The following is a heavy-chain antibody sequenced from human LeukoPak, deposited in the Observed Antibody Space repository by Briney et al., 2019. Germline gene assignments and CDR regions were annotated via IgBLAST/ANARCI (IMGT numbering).Heavy chain of an antibody. CDR1: GFTFSDYY. J-gene: IGHJ4*02. D-gene: IGHD7-27*01. CDR3: ARDPPGAHFDY. V-gene: IGHV3-11*04. Sequence: GGSLRLSCAASGFTFSDYYMSWIRQAPGKGLEWVSYISSSGSTIYYADSVKGRFTTSRDNAKNSLYLQMNSLRVEDTAVYYCARDPPGAHFDYWGQGTLVTVSS. CDR2: ISSSGSTI.